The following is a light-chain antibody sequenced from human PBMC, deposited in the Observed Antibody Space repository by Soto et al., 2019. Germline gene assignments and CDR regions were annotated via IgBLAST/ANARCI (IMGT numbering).Light chain of an antibody. CDR1: QSVLYSSNNKNY. CDR2: WAS. Sequence: DIVMTQSPDSLAVSLGERATINCKSSQSVLYSSNNKNYLAWYQQKPGQPPKLLIYWASTRESGVPDRFSGSGSGTYFTLTIRRLQAEDVAVYYCQQYYRPWTFGQGTKVEIK. J-gene: IGKJ1*01. CDR3: QQYYRPWT. V-gene: IGKV4-1*01.